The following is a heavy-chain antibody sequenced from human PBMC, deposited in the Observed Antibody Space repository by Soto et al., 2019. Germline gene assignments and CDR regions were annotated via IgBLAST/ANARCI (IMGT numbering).Heavy chain of an antibody. D-gene: IGHD1-1*01. CDR3: ARLLLLERYYYYGMDV. Sequence: QLQLQESGPGLVKPSETLSLTCTVSGGSISSSSYYWGWIRQPPGKGLEWIGSIYYSGSTYYNPSLKSRVTISVDTSKNQFSLKLSSVTAADTAVYYCARLLLLERYYYYGMDVWGQGTTVTVSS. CDR1: GGSISSSSYY. J-gene: IGHJ6*02. V-gene: IGHV4-39*01. CDR2: IYYSGST.